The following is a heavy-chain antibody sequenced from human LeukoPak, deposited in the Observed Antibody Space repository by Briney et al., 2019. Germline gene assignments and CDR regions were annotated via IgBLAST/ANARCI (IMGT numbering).Heavy chain of an antibody. Sequence: SGPTLVNPTQTLTLTCTFSGFSLSTSGMCVSWIRQPPGKALEWLARIDWDDDKYYSTSLKSRLTITKDTSKNQVVLTMTNMDPVDTATYYCAHHSGTASPQLGDYWGQGTLVTVSS. CDR2: IDWDDDK. J-gene: IGHJ4*02. D-gene: IGHD1-26*01. CDR3: AHHSGTASPQLGDY. V-gene: IGHV2-70*12. CDR1: GFSLSTSGMC.